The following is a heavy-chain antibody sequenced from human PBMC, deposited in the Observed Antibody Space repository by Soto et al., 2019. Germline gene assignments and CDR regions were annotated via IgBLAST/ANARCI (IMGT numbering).Heavy chain of an antibody. J-gene: IGHJ6*02. CDR1: GYTFTGYY. Sequence: ASVKVSCKVSGYTFTGYYMHWVRQAPGQGLEWMGWINPNSGGTNYAQKFQGRVTITADESTSTAYMELSSLRSEDTAVYYCASCTCFLYGEGSSSWYHYYYGMDVWGQGTTVTVSS. CDR3: ASCTCFLYGEGSSSWYHYYYGMDV. CDR2: INPNSGGT. V-gene: IGHV1-2*02. D-gene: IGHD6-13*01.